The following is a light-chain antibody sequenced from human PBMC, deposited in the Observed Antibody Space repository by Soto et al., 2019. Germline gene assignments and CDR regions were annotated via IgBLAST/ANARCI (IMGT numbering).Light chain of an antibody. CDR2: GAS. CDR1: HSGNSH. J-gene: IGKJ5*01. CDR3: QHYDNWPIT. V-gene: IGKV3-15*01. Sequence: MMMTQSPATSSVSPGERVTLSCRTSHSGNSHVAWYQQKPGEAPRLLLYGASTRAAGIPVRFSGSRSGTEFTLTISSLQSEDFAIYYCQHYDNWPITFGQGTRLEI.